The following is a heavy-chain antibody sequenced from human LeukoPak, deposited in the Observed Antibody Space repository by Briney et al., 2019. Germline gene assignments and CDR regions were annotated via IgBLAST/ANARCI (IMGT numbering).Heavy chain of an antibody. CDR3: ARLYYDSSGYYQICYFDY. Sequence: PSETLSRTCTVSGGSISSSSYYWGWIRQPPGTGLEWIVSIYYSGSTYYNPSLKSRVTISVDTSKNQFSLNLSSVTAADTAVYYCARLYYDSSGYYQICYFDYWGQGTLVTVSS. CDR2: IYYSGST. D-gene: IGHD3-22*01. CDR1: GGSISSSSYY. V-gene: IGHV4-39*01. J-gene: IGHJ4*02.